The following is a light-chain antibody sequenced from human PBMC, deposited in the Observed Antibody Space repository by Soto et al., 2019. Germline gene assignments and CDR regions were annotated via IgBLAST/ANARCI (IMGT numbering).Light chain of an antibody. J-gene: IGKJ3*01. V-gene: IGKV3-20*01. Sequence: EIVLTQSPGTLSLSPGERATLSCRASQSVSSNYLAWYQQKPGQAPRLLIYGATNSATGIPDRFSGSVSGADFTLTISRLEPDDFAQYYFQQYRMSPRFTFGPMTKVDI. CDR1: QSVSSNY. CDR3: QQYRMSPRFT. CDR2: GAT.